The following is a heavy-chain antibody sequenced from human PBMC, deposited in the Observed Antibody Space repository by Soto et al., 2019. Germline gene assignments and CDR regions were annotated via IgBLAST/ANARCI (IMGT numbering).Heavy chain of an antibody. CDR3: ARGMIVVVITTFYYYGMDV. D-gene: IGHD3-22*01. V-gene: IGHV1-69*13. CDR1: GGTFSSYA. CDR2: IIPIFGTA. J-gene: IGHJ6*02. Sequence: VASVKVSCKASGGTFSSYAISWVRQAPGQGLEWMGGIIPIFGTANYAQKFQGRVTITADESTSTAYMELSSLRSEDTAVYYCARGMIVVVITTFYYYGMDVWGQGTTVTVSS.